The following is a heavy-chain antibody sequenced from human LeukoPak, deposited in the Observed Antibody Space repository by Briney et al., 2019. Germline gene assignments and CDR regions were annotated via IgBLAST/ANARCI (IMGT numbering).Heavy chain of an antibody. D-gene: IGHD3-9*01. CDR1: GFTFSSYA. J-gene: IGHJ3*02. CDR2: ISYDGSNK. CDR3: AKVGDYDTYAFDI. V-gene: IGHV3-30*04. Sequence: GGSLRLSCAASGFTFSSYAMHWVRQAPGKGLEWVAVISYDGSNKYYADSVKGRFTISRDNSKNMLYLQMNSLRAEDTAVYYCAKVGDYDTYAFDIWGQGTMVTVSS.